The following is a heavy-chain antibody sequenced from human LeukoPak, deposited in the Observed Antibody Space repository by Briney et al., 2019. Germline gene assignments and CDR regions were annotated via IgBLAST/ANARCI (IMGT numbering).Heavy chain of an antibody. J-gene: IGHJ4*02. D-gene: IGHD4-17*01. Sequence: GGSLRLSCAASGFTFSNFDMRWVRQAPGKGLEWVSLIEIAGDTYYSGSVKGRFTISRENAKNSLYLHMNNLRAGDTAVYYCTRGHGDWGFDYWGQGNLVSVSS. CDR3: TRGHGDWGFDY. CDR2: IEIAGDT. V-gene: IGHV3-13*01. CDR1: GFTFSNFD.